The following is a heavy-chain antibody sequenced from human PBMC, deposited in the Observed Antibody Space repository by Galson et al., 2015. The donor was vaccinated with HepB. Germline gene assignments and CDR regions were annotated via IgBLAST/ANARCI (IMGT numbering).Heavy chain of an antibody. CDR1: GDTLNELS. V-gene: IGHV1-24*01. Sequence: SVKVSCKVSGDTLNELSLHWVRQAPGKGLEWMGGPDPGDDEIFYAEKFYGRVTMTEDTSSDTGYMELSNLRPEDTAVYYCTTDGGSSRGDVFALWGQGTMVIVSS. CDR3: TTDGGSSRGDVFAL. CDR2: PDPGDDEI. J-gene: IGHJ3*01. D-gene: IGHD1-26*01.